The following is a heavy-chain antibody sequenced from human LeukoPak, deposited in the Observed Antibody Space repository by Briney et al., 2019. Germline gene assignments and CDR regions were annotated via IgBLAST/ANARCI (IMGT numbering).Heavy chain of an antibody. V-gene: IGHV3-23*01. CDR3: AKGGTSWSYFDY. D-gene: IGHD6-13*01. J-gene: IGHJ4*02. Sequence: QAGGSLRLSCAASGFTFSSYAMSWVRQAPGKGLEWVSAISGSGGSTYYADSVKGRFTISRDNSKNTLYLQMNSLRAEHTAIYYCAKGGTSWSYFDYWGQGTLVTVSS. CDR2: ISGSGGST. CDR1: GFTFSSYA.